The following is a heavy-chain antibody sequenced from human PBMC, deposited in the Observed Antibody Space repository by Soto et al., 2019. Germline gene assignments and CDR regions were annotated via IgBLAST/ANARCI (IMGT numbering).Heavy chain of an antibody. CDR3: AIPRQSQMPGWTYYRMEA. V-gene: IGHV4-31*03. CDR1: VVSIDSSHSY. D-gene: IGHD2-15*01. CDR2: IYYSGST. J-gene: IGHJ6*02. Sequence: SETLSLTCISSVVSIDSSHSYCTCIRQHPWKGLEWIGNIYYSGSTSYNPSLKSRVTISVDTSKNQFSLKLSSVTAEDTAVYSCAIPRQSQMPGWTYYRMEAWGQGTTVTVSS.